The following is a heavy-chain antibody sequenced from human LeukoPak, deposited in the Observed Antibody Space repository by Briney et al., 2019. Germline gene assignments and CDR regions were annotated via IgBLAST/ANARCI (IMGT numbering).Heavy chain of an antibody. J-gene: IGHJ4*02. D-gene: IGHD2-21*02. CDR1: GFTVSSSF. V-gene: IGHV3-66*01. CDR3: ARSTYCGGDCYPALGY. Sequence: HAGGSLRLSCAASGFTVSSSFMSWVRQAPGKGLEWVSIIYSGGSTYYADFVKGRFTISRDNAKNSLYLQMNSLRDEDTAVYYCARSTYCGGDCYPALGYWGQGTPVTVSS. CDR2: IYSGGST.